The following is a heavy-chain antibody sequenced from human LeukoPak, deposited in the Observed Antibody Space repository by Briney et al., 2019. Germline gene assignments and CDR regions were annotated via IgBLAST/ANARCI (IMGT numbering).Heavy chain of an antibody. Sequence: GGSLRLSCSASGFTFSNYGMHWVRQAPGKGLEWVSAISGSGGSTYYADSVKGRFTISRDNSKNTLYLQMNSLRAEDTAVYYCAREYGDLDYWGRGTLVTVSS. CDR1: GFTFSNYG. J-gene: IGHJ4*02. V-gene: IGHV3-23*01. CDR2: ISGSGGST. CDR3: AREYGDLDY. D-gene: IGHD4-17*01.